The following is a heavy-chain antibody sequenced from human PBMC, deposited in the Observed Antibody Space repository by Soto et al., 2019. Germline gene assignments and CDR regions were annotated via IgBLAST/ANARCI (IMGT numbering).Heavy chain of an antibody. D-gene: IGHD6-13*01. J-gene: IGHJ4*02. CDR3: ARDSSSWYGVY. CDR2: IIPILGIA. Sequence: QVQLVQSGAEVKKPGSSVKVSCKASGGTFSSYTISWVRQAPGQGLEWMGRIIPILGIANYAQKFQGRVKITADKSTSTAYMELSSLRSEDTAVYYCARDSSSWYGVYWGQGTLVTVSS. CDR1: GGTFSSYT. V-gene: IGHV1-69*08.